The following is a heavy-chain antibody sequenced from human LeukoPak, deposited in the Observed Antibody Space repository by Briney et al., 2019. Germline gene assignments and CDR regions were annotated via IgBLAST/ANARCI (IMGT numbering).Heavy chain of an antibody. CDR3: ARLISTSSSRFSDY. CDR2: ISISGENT. J-gene: IGHJ4*02. Sequence: QTGGSLRLACAASGFTFSSYAMSWVRQAPGKGLERVSAISISGENTYYADSVKGRFTISRDTSRNTLYLQMHSLRAEDTAVYYCARLISTSSSRFSDYWGQGTLVTVSS. CDR1: GFTFSSYA. V-gene: IGHV3-23*01. D-gene: IGHD6-6*01.